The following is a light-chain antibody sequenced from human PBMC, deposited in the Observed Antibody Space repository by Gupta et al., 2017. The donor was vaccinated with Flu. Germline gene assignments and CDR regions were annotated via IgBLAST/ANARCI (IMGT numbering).Light chain of an antibody. V-gene: IGKV3D-15*01. CDR2: GAS. Sequence: EVVMTQSPATLSVSPGDTVTLSCRASQSIRSDLVWYQQKPCQPPRLLIYGASSRAAGIPGRFSGSGDDTEVTLTISSRQSEDYAVYYCQQYEKWPPGYTFGQGTKLEIK. J-gene: IGKJ2*01. CDR1: QSIRSD. CDR3: QQYEKWPPGYT.